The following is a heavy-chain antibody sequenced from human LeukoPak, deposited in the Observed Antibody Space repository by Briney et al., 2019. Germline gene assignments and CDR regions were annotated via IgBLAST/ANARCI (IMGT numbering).Heavy chain of an antibody. CDR2: IYHSGST. D-gene: IGHD6-19*01. CDR3: ARDGGWLVQNWFDP. V-gene: IGHV4-38-2*02. CDR1: GYSISSGYY. Sequence: SETLSLTCTVSGYSISSGYYWGWIRQPPGKGLEWIGSIYHSGSTYHNPSLKSRVTISVDTSKNQFSLKLSSVTAADTAVYYCARDGGWLVQNWFDPWGQGTLVTVSS. J-gene: IGHJ5*02.